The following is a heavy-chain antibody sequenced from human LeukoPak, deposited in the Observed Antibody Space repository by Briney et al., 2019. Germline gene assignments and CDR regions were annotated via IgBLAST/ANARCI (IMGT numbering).Heavy chain of an antibody. J-gene: IGHJ4*02. CDR3: ARFLDTASLFDY. CDR1: GGTFSSYA. D-gene: IGHD5-18*01. CDR2: IIPIFGTA. Sequence: GASVTVSCTASGGTFSSYAISWVRQAPGQGLEWMGGIIPIFGTANYAQKFQGRVTITTDESTSTAYMELSSLRSEDTAVYYCARFLDTASLFDYWGQGTLVTVSS. V-gene: IGHV1-69*05.